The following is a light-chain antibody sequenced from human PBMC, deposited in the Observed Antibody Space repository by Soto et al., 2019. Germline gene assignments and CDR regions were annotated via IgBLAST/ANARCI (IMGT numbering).Light chain of an antibody. J-gene: IGKJ4*01. CDR3: QKYNSAPLT. V-gene: IGKV1-27*01. CDR1: QGIRSY. CDR2: AAS. Sequence: DIQLTQSPSSLSASVGDRVTITCRASQGIRSYLAWYQQKSGKVPKLLIYAASTLQSGVPSRFSGSGSGTDFTLTISSLQPEDVATYYCQKYNSAPLTFGGGTKVEIK.